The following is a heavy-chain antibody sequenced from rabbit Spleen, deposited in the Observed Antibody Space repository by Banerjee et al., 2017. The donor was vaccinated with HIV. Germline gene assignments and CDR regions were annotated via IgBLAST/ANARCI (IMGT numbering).Heavy chain of an antibody. D-gene: IGHD1-1*01. CDR2: IYAGSSGST. V-gene: IGHV1S45*01. CDR1: GLDFSSSYW. J-gene: IGHJ3*01. Sequence: QQQLEESGGGLVKPGGTLTLTCKASGLDFSSSYWICWVRQAPGKGLEWIACIYAGSSGSTYYASWAKGRFTISKTSSTTVTLQMTSLTAADTATYFCAKTYIDDPYWLTRLDLWGPGTLVTVS. CDR3: AKTYIDDPYWLTRLDL.